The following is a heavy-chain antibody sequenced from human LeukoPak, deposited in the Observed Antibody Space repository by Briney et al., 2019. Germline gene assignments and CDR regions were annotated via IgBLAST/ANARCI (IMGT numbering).Heavy chain of an antibody. Sequence: GGSLRLSCAASGFTFSSYAMSWVRQAPGKGLEWVSAISGSGGSTYYADSVKGRFTISRDNSKNTLYLQMNSLRAEDTAVYYCAKDAFPWWELLPGVPDYWGRGTLVTVSS. J-gene: IGHJ4*02. CDR2: ISGSGGST. CDR1: GFTFSSYA. V-gene: IGHV3-23*01. CDR3: AKDAFPWWELLPGVPDY. D-gene: IGHD1-26*01.